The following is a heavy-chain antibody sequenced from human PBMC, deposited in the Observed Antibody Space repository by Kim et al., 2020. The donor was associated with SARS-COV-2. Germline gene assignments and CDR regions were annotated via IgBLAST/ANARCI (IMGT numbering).Heavy chain of an antibody. CDR1: GFTFSSYG. CDR2: IWYDGSNK. J-gene: IGHJ6*02. CDR3: AKDRGLAAVDDGMDV. V-gene: IGHV3-33*06. D-gene: IGHD6-13*01. Sequence: GGSLRLSCAASGFTFSSYGMHWVRQAPGKGLEWVAVIWYDGSNKYYADSVKGRFTISRDNSKNTLYLQMNSLRAEDTAVYYCAKDRGLAAVDDGMDVWGQGTTVTVSS.